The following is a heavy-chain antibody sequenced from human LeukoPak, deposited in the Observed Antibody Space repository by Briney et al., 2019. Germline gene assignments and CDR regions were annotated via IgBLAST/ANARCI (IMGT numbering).Heavy chain of an antibody. CDR1: GGSISSGDYY. V-gene: IGHV4-30-4*08. J-gene: IGHJ3*02. Sequence: SETLSLTCTVSGGSISSGDYYWSWIRQPPGKGLEWIGYIYYSGSTYYNPSLKSRVTISVDTSKNQFSLKLSSVTAADTAVYYCATERVVPAANPWVAFDIWGQGTMVTVSS. D-gene: IGHD2-2*01. CDR3: ATERVVPAANPWVAFDI. CDR2: IYYSGST.